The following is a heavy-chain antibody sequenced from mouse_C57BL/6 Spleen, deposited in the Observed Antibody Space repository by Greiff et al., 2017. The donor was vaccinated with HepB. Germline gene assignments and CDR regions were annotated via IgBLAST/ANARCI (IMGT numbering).Heavy chain of an antibody. Sequence: EVHLVESGEGLVKPGGSLKLSCAASGFTFSSYAMSWVRQTPEKRLEWVAYISSGGDYIYYADTVKGRFTMARDNARNTLYLQMSSLKSEDTAMYYFTFWFAYFDYWGQGTTLTVSS. CDR2: ISSGGDYI. V-gene: IGHV5-9-1*02. J-gene: IGHJ2*01. CDR3: TFWFAYFDY. D-gene: IGHD2-2*01. CDR1: GFTFSSYA.